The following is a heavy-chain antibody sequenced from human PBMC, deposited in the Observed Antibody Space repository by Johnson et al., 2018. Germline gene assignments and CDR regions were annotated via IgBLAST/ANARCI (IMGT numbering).Heavy chain of an antibody. Sequence: VQLVESGGGLVKXGGSLRLSCAASGFIFSSYNMNWVRQAPGKGLEWVSSISGSSSYVYYAAAVRGRCTISRANAKNSLVLQKSGLRAEDTAVYHCARDLLWFGELYGHDAFDIWGQGTMVTVSS. CDR3: ARDLLWFGELYGHDAFDI. D-gene: IGHD3-10*01. J-gene: IGHJ3*02. CDR2: ISGSSSYV. CDR1: GFIFSSYN. V-gene: IGHV3-21*01.